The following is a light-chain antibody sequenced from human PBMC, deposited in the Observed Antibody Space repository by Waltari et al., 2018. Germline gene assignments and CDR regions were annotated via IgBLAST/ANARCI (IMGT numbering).Light chain of an antibody. Sequence: QSVLTQPPSVSGDPGQRVTISCTGSSSNIGGYYVYWYQQFPGTAPKLLIYDNNKRPSGVFDRFSGSKSGTSASLTITGLQPGDEADYYCGAWDSSLSAGLFGGGTRLTVL. CDR1: SSNIGGYY. CDR3: GAWDSSLSAGL. J-gene: IGLJ2*01. CDR2: DNN. V-gene: IGLV1-51*01.